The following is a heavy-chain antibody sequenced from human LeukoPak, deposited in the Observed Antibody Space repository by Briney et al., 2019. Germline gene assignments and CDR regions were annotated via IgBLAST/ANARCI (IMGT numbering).Heavy chain of an antibody. J-gene: IGHJ1*01. V-gene: IGHV4-30-4*07. CDR3: ASSTSKIGEDFQH. D-gene: IGHD3-10*01. CDR1: GGSISSGGYS. CDR2: FYYTGST. Sequence: SETLSLTCAVSGGSISSGGYSWSWIRQPPGKGLEWIGYFYYTGSTYYNPSLKSRVTISVDTSKNQLSLKLSSVTAADTAVYYCASSTSKIGEDFQHWGQGTLVTVSS.